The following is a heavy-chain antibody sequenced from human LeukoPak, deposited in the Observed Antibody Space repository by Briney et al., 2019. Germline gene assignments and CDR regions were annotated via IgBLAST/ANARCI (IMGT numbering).Heavy chain of an antibody. V-gene: IGHV4-34*01. J-gene: IGHJ4*02. CDR2: INHSGST. CDR3: ARPRGWLQGRRGYYFDY. D-gene: IGHD5-24*01. Sequence: SETLSLTCAVYGGSFSGYYWSWIRQPPGKGLEWIGEINHSGSTNYNPSLKSRVTISVDTSKNQFSLKLSSVTAADTAVYYCARPRGWLQGRRGYYFDYWGQGTLVIVSS. CDR1: GGSFSGYY.